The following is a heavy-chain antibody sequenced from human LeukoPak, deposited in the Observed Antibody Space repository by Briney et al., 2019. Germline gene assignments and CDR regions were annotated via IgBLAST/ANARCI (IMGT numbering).Heavy chain of an antibody. CDR1: GGSINSNGYY. CDR3: ARVTGLGSGSFYYYGMDV. CDR2: IYYSGST. D-gene: IGHD3-10*01. J-gene: IGHJ6*02. V-gene: IGHV4-39*07. Sequence: PSETLSLTCTVSGGSINSNGYYSGWIRQPPGKGLEWIGSIYYSGSTYYNPSLKSRVTISVDTSKNQFSLKLSSVTAADTAVYYCARVTGLGSGSFYYYGMDVWGQGTTVTVSS.